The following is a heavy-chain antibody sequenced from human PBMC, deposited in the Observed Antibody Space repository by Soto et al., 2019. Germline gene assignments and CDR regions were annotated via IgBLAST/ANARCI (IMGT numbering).Heavy chain of an antibody. CDR1: GVSISSFY. V-gene: IGHV4-59*12. Sequence: SETLSLTCTVSGVSISSFYLILIRQPPGKGLEWIGYIYYSGSTNYNPSLESRVRMSVDKSRNQFSLKLTSVSAADTAVYYCERASPTIAAAAIFDYRGQGTLVTVSS. J-gene: IGHJ4*02. D-gene: IGHD6-13*01. CDR3: ERASPTIAAAAIFDY. CDR2: IYYSGST.